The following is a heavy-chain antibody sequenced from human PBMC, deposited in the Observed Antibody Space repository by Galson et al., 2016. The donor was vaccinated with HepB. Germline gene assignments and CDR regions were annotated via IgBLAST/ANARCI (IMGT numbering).Heavy chain of an antibody. CDR1: GVSVSVNY. Sequence: LRLSCAASGVSVSVNYMSWVRQAPGKGLEWVSFIYSGGTTFYADSVKGRFTISRDNSNNTLYLQMNSLRAEDTALYYCATRNYGDYNLIDYWGQGTLVTVSS. D-gene: IGHD4-17*01. CDR2: IYSGGTT. CDR3: ATRNYGDYNLIDY. J-gene: IGHJ4*02. V-gene: IGHV3-53*01.